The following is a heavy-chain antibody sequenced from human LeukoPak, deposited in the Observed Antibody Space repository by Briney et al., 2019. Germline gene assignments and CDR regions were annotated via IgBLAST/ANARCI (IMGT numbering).Heavy chain of an antibody. V-gene: IGHV3-7*01. CDR3: ASDRAYSQFDY. CDR2: IKEDGSHA. D-gene: IGHD2-15*01. CDR1: GFTFSSYE. Sequence: GGSLRLSCAASGFTFSSYEMNWVRQAPGKGLEWVASIKEDGSHADYADSVRGRFTVSRDNTKNSLYLQMNSLRVDDTAVYYCASDRAYSQFDYWGQGTLVTVSS. J-gene: IGHJ4*02.